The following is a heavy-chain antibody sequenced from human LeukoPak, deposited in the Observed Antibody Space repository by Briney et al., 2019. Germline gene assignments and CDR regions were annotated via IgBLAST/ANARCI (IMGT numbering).Heavy chain of an antibody. J-gene: IGHJ4*02. V-gene: IGHV3-49*03. Sequence: PGRSLRFSCTASGFTFDDYAMSWFRQAPGKGLEWVGLIRKQAYGGTTEYAASVKGRFIISRDDSKSIAYLQMNSLKTEDTALYYCARGAYQFEYWGQGILATVSS. CDR2: IRKQAYGGTT. CDR1: GFTFDDYA. CDR3: ARGAYQFEY. D-gene: IGHD3-16*01.